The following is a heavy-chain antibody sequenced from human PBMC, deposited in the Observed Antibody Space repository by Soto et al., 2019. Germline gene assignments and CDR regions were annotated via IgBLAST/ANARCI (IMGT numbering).Heavy chain of an antibody. CDR1: GGSISSGGYY. D-gene: IGHD2-21*01. V-gene: IGHV4-31*03. J-gene: IGHJ4*02. CDR2: IYYSGST. CDR3: ARVNSGLFDY. Sequence: SETLSHTCTVSGGSISSGGYYWSWIRQHPGKGLEWIGYIYYSGSTYYNPSLKSRVTISVDTSKNQFSLKLSSVTAADTAVYYCARVNSGLFDYWYQGPLVTGSS.